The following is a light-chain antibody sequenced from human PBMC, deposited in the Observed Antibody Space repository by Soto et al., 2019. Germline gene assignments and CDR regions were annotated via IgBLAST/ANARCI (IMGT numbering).Light chain of an antibody. CDR3: PQFSSYPLT. Sequence: VLLTQTPGTLSLSPGERATLSGRASQTVRNNYLAWYQQKPGQAPRLLIYDASSRATGIPDRFSGGGSGTDFTLTISRLEPEDFAVYYCPQFSSYPLTFGGGTKVDIK. J-gene: IGKJ4*01. V-gene: IGKV3-20*01. CDR2: DAS. CDR1: QTVRNNY.